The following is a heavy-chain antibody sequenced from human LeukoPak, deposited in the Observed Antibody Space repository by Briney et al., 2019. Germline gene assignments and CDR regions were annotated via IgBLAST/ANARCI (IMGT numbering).Heavy chain of an antibody. D-gene: IGHD1-26*01. Sequence: ETLSLTCTVSGGSIRSYFWGWVRQPAGKGLEWIGRIYTTRATFYNPSLKTRLTMSIVTSKNQFSLRLTSVVAADTAVYYCARQGYTASYYFLDYWSQGTLVRVSS. CDR1: GGSIRSYF. V-gene: IGHV4-4*07. CDR2: IYTTRAT. CDR3: ARQGYTASYYFLDY. J-gene: IGHJ4*02.